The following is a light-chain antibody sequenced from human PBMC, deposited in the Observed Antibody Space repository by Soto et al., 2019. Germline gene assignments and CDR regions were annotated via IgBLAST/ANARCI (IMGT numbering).Light chain of an antibody. CDR2: EVV. V-gene: IGLV2-8*01. Sequence: QSALTQSPSSSGSPGQSVTISCTGTKNDIGVYDFVSWYQHRPGKAPRLIIYEVVQRPSGVPDRFSGSKSGNTASLTVSGLQAADEADYFCKSYAGSNTYVFGSGTKVTVL. J-gene: IGLJ1*01. CDR3: KSYAGSNTYV. CDR1: KNDIGVYDF.